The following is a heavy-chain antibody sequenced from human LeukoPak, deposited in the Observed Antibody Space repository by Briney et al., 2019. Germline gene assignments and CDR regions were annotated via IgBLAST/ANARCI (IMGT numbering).Heavy chain of an antibody. V-gene: IGHV1-2*02. CDR2: INPNSGGT. CDR1: GYTFTGYY. J-gene: IGHJ4*02. CDR3: ARWGSGYLTYYFDY. Sequence: GSVKVSCKASGYTFTGYYMHWVRQAPGQGLEWMGWINPNSGGTNYAQKFQGRVTMTRDTSISTAYMELSRLRSDDTAVYYCARWGSGYLTYYFDYWGQGTLVTVSS. D-gene: IGHD3-22*01.